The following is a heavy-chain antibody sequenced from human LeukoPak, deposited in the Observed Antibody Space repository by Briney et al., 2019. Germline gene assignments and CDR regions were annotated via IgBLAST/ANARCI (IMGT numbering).Heavy chain of an antibody. CDR3: ARDSEYYYDSSGYYAGAFDI. J-gene: IGHJ3*02. CDR1: GFSSHVYW. D-gene: IGHD3-22*01. CDR2: IKQDGSEK. V-gene: IGHV3-7*01. Sequence: GGSLRLSCAASGFSSHVYWMTWVRQAPGKGLEWVANIKQDGSEKQYVDSVKGRFTISRDNVKNSLYLQMNSLRAEDTAVYYCARDSEYYYDSSGYYAGAFDIWGQGTMVTVSS.